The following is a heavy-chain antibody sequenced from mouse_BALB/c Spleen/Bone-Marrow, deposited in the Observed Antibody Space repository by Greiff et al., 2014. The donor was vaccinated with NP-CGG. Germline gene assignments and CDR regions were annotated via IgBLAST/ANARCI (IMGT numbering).Heavy chain of an antibody. Sequence: VKLMESGPGLVQPSQSLSITCTVSGFSLTSYGVHWVRQSPGKGLEWLGVIWSGGSTDYNAAFISRLSISKDNSKSQVFFKMNSLQANDTAIYYCARNKGRRGTGAMDYWGQGTSVTVSS. D-gene: IGHD2-14*01. J-gene: IGHJ4*01. CDR2: IWSGGST. V-gene: IGHV2-2*02. CDR3: ARNKGRRGTGAMDY. CDR1: GFSLTSYG.